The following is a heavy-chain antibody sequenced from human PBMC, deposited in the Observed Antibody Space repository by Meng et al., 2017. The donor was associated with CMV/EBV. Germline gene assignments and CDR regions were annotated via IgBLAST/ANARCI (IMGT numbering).Heavy chain of an antibody. CDR1: VFSVSIKY. D-gene: IGHD6-19*01. J-gene: IGHJ4*02. Sequence: ASVFSVSIKYMGCVRQAPGKGPEWVSVIYSGGSTYYADSVKGRFTISRDNSKNTVYLQMNSLRAEDTAVYYCARGIANIGMAGPADYWGQGTLVTVSS. CDR3: ARGIANIGMAGPADY. V-gene: IGHV3-53*01. CDR2: IYSGGST.